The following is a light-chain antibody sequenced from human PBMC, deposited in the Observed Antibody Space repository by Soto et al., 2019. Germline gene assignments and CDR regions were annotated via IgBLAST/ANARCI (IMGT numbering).Light chain of an antibody. CDR2: GAS. CDR3: QQYNNWPQT. CDR1: QSVSEF. J-gene: IGKJ1*01. Sequence: EVVLTQSPATLSLSPGERATLSCRASQSVSEFLAWYQQKPGQAPRLLIYGASTRATGIPARFSGSGSGTEFTLTISSLQSEDFAVYYCQQYNNWPQTFGQGTKV. V-gene: IGKV3-15*01.